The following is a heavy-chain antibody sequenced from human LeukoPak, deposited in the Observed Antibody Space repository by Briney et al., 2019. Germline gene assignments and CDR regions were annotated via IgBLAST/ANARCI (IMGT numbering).Heavy chain of an antibody. V-gene: IGHV3-64*01. CDR2: ISDNGGDT. D-gene: IGHD5-12*01. CDR3: AREFGEYSFGSFAA. J-gene: IGHJ5*02. CDR1: GFSFGSYT. Sequence: PGGSLSLTCVASGFSFGSYTMHWGRHAPAEGLEYVSAISDNGGDTYFENSVKGRVNVSRDNSRNTLYLQMASLRAADMAVYFCAREFGEYSFGSFAAWGQGTLVTVSS.